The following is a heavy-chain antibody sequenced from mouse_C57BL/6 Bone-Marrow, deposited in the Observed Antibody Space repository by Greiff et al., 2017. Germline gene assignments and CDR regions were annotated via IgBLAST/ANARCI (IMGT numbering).Heavy chain of an antibody. Sequence: VQLQQSGAELARPGASVKLSCKASGYTFTSYGISWVKQRTGQGLEWIGEIYPRSGNTYYNEKFKGKATLTADKSSSTAYMELRSLTSADSAVYFCARPYYYGSSYSAWFAYWGQGTLVTVSA. CDR1: GYTFTSYG. V-gene: IGHV1-81*01. CDR2: IYPRSGNT. D-gene: IGHD1-1*01. CDR3: ARPYYYGSSYSAWFAY. J-gene: IGHJ3*01.